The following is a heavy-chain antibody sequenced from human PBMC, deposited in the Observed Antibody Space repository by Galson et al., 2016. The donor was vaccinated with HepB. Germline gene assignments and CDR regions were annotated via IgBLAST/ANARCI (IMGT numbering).Heavy chain of an antibody. Sequence: SLRLSCAASGFKLDDYAMHWVRQAPGKGLEWVSSVNWNARSIAYADSVQGRFTISRDNAKRSLSLQMNSLRAEDTAVYYCARETGYCSVDSGLSNCDNWGQGTLVTVSS. J-gene: IGHJ4*02. CDR2: VNWNARSI. V-gene: IGHV3-9*01. CDR3: ARETGYCSVDSGLSNCDN. D-gene: IGHD2-15*01. CDR1: GFKLDDYA.